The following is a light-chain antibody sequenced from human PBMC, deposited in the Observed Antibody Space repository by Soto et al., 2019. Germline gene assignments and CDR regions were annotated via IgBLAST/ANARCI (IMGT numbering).Light chain of an antibody. J-gene: IGLJ2*01. Sequence: QSALPLPPSASGSPGQSVTITCTGTSSDVGGYNYVSWYQQHPGKAPKLMIYEVSKRPSGVPDRFSGSKSGNTASLTVSGLQAEDEADYYCSSYAGSNNLVFGGGTKLTVL. CDR2: EVS. V-gene: IGLV2-8*01. CDR1: SSDVGGYNY. CDR3: SSYAGSNNLV.